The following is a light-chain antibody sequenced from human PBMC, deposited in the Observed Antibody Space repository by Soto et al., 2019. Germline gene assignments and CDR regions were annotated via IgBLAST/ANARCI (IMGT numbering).Light chain of an antibody. J-gene: IGKJ2*01. V-gene: IGKV3-15*01. CDR3: QQGHNWPLT. CDR2: SAS. CDR1: QSISTE. Sequence: EIVMTQSPVTLSVSPGERATLSCRASQSISTELAWYQQKPGQPPRLLIYSASTMATGVPARFTGSGSGSEFTLTISGLQSEDFAVYYCQQGHNWPLTFGQGTRLEI.